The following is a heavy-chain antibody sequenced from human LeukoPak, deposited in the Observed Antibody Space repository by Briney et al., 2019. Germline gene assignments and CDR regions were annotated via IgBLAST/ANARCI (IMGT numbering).Heavy chain of an antibody. CDR2: ISSSSSTI. V-gene: IGHV3-48*01. Sequence: PGGSLRLSCAASGFTFSSYWMNWVRQAPGKGLEWVSYISSSSSTIYYADSVKGRFTISRDNAKNSLYLQMNSLRAEDTAVYYCARVGLRLWYYYMDVWGKGTTVTVSS. J-gene: IGHJ6*03. CDR3: ARVGLRLWYYYMDV. CDR1: GFTFSSYW. D-gene: IGHD5-18*01.